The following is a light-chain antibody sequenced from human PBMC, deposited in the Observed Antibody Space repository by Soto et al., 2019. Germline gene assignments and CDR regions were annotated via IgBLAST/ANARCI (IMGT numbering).Light chain of an antibody. CDR1: SSDVGGYEY. CDR2: DVS. CDR3: TSYTSSSTGV. Sequence: QSALTQPASVSGSPGQSITISCTGTSSDVGGYEYVSWYQQHPGKAPKLMIYDVSNRPSGVSNRFSGFKSGNTASLTISGLQAEDEAEYYCTSYTSSSTGVFGGGTKLTVL. J-gene: IGLJ3*02. V-gene: IGLV2-14*03.